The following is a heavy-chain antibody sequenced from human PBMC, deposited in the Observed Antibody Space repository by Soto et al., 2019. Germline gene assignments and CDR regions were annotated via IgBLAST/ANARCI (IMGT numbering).Heavy chain of an antibody. J-gene: IGHJ4*02. Sequence: SETLSLTCTVSGGSFSPNYWSWIRQPPGKGLEWVGYIYYGWSTYYNPSLKSRFTISVDRSKNQFSLKLSSVTAADTGMYYCARNGGSTWYYFDSWGQGTVVTGS. D-gene: IGHD6-13*01. CDR1: GGSFSPNY. CDR2: IYYGWST. CDR3: ARNGGSTWYYFDS. V-gene: IGHV4-59*12.